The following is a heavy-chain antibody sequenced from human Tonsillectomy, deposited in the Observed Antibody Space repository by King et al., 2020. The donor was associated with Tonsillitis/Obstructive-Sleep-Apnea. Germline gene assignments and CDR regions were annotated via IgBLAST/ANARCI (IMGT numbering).Heavy chain of an antibody. CDR2: IYYSGSN. CDR1: GDYISSYY. V-gene: IGHV4-59*08. CDR3: ARQYNVYNWFDP. D-gene: IGHD1-14*01. Sequence: VQLQESGPGLVKPSETLSLTCTVSGDYISSYYWSWIRQPPGKGLEWIGYIYYSGSNKYNPSLKSRVTISVDTSKNQFSLKLSSVTAADTAVYYCARQYNVYNWFDPWGQGTLVTVSS. J-gene: IGHJ5*02.